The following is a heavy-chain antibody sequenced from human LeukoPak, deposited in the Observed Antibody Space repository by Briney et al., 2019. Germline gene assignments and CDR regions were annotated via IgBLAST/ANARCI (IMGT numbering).Heavy chain of an antibody. CDR2: ISSSSSTI. J-gene: IGHJ4*02. Sequence: PGGSLRLSCAASGFTFSSYSMNWVRQAPGKGLEWVSYISSSSSTIYYADSVKGRFTISRDNAKNSLYLQMNSLRAEDTAVYYCAREEAVYYYDSSGYPVLGPLDYWGQGTLVTVSS. CDR1: GFTFSSYS. V-gene: IGHV3-48*04. D-gene: IGHD3-22*01. CDR3: AREEAVYYYDSSGYPVLGPLDY.